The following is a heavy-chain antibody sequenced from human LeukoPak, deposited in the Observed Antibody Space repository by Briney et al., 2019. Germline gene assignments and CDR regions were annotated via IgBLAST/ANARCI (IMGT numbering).Heavy chain of an antibody. CDR1: GFTFSSYG. CDR3: ARDSYAFDI. Sequence: GGSLRLSCAASGFTFSSYGMHWVRQAPGKGLEWVAVIWYDGSNKYYADSVKGRFTISRDNSENTLYLQMNSLRAEDTAVYYCARDSYAFDIWGQGTMVTVSS. J-gene: IGHJ3*02. CDR2: IWYDGSNK. V-gene: IGHV3-33*01.